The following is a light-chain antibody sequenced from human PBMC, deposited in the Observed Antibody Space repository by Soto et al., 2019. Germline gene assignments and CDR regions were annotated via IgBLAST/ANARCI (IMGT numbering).Light chain of an antibody. J-gene: IGKJ1*01. CDR1: QSISRW. V-gene: IGKV1-5*01. CDR2: DAF. Sequence: DIQMTQSPSTLSASIGDRVTITCRASQSISRWVAWYQQKPGEAPKVLIWDAFSLQRGVPSRFSGSGSGTEFTLTISSLQPDDFAPYYCQQYNDYSTWTFGQGTKVDI. CDR3: QQYNDYSTWT.